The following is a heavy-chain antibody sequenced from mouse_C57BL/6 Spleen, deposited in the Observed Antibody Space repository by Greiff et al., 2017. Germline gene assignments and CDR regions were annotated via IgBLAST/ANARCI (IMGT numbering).Heavy chain of an antibody. Sequence: QVQLQQSGPELVKPGASVKISCKASGYAFSSSWMNWVKQRPGKGLEWIGRIYPGDGDTNYNGKFKGKATLTADKSSSTAYMQLRSLTSEDSAVYFCLTGSPGYYFDYWGQGTTLTVSS. D-gene: IGHD4-1*01. CDR2: IYPGDGDT. CDR3: LTGSPGYYFDY. V-gene: IGHV1-82*01. J-gene: IGHJ2*01. CDR1: GYAFSSSW.